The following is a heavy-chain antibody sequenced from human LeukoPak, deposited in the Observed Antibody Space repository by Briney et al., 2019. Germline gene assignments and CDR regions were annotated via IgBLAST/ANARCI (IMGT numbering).Heavy chain of an antibody. Sequence: SETLSLTCAVYGGSFSGYYWSWIRQPPGKGLEWIGEINHSGSTNYNPSLKSRVTISVDTSKNQFSLKLSSVTAADTAVYYCARRRRSTSFLSLHVSYYFDYWGQGTLVTVSS. CDR1: GGSFSGYY. CDR2: INHSGST. D-gene: IGHD2-2*01. V-gene: IGHV4-34*01. J-gene: IGHJ4*02. CDR3: ARRRRSTSFLSLHVSYYFDY.